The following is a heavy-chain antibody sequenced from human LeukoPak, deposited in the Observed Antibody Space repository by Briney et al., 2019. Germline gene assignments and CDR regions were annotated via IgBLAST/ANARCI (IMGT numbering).Heavy chain of an antibody. J-gene: IGHJ4*02. V-gene: IGHV4-30-2*01. CDR1: GGSISSGGYS. CDR2: IYHSGST. D-gene: IGHD3-22*01. CDR3: ARETYDSSVYYFDY. Sequence: PSQTLSLTCAVSGGSISSGGYSWSWIRQPPGKGLEWIGYIYHSGSTYYNPSLKSRVTISVDRSKNQFSLKLSSVTAADTAVYYCARETYDSSVYYFDYWGQGTLVTVSS.